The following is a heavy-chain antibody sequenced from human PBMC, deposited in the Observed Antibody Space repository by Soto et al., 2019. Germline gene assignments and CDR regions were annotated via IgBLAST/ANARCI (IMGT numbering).Heavy chain of an antibody. CDR3: AKDRYGDYGGIDY. V-gene: IGHV3-23*01. CDR2: ITGSGGST. J-gene: IGHJ4*02. CDR1: GFTFSTYA. Sequence: EVQLLESGGGLVQPGGSLRLSCAASGFTFSTYAMIWVRQAPGKGLEWVSVITGSGGSTYYADSVKGRFTISRDTSKNTLFLPMNSLRAEDTAVYYCAKDRYGDYGGIDYWGQGTMVTGSS. D-gene: IGHD4-17*01.